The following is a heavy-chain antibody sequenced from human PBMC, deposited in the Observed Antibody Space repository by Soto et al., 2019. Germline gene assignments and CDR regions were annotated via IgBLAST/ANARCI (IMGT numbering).Heavy chain of an antibody. D-gene: IGHD3-16*01. V-gene: IGHV3-64*02. J-gene: IGHJ4*02. CDR3: ARGGGGAALADFDY. Sequence: PGGSLRLSCAASGFTFSNHAMHWVRQAPGKGLECISTINTNGGSTYYADSVKGRFTISRDNSKSTLYLQMGSLRADDMAIYYCARGGGGAALADFDYWGQGALVTVSS. CDR1: GFTFSNHA. CDR2: INTNGGST.